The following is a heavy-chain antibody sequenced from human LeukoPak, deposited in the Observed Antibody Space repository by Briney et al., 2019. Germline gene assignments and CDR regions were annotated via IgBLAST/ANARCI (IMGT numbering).Heavy chain of an antibody. D-gene: IGHD4-17*01. Sequence: SQTLSLTCTVSGGSISSGGYYWSWIRQHPGKGLEWIGYIYYSGSTYYNPSLKSRVTISVDTSKNQFPLKLSSVTAADTAVYYCARGAAVTTGLGWFDPWGQGTLVTVSS. CDR2: IYYSGST. CDR1: GGSISSGGYY. J-gene: IGHJ5*02. CDR3: ARGAAVTTGLGWFDP. V-gene: IGHV4-31*03.